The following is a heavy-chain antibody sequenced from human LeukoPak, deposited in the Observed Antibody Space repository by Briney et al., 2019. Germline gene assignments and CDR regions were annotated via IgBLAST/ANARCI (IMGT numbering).Heavy chain of an antibody. CDR1: GYSISSGYY. Sequence: SETLSLTCAVSGYSISSGYYWGWIRQPPGKGLEWIGNIFHGESSYLNPSLKSRITISVDTSKNRFSLKLGSVTAADTAVYYCARLEGSWSIDYWGQGTLATVSP. J-gene: IGHJ4*02. V-gene: IGHV4-38-2*01. CDR2: IFHGESS. D-gene: IGHD6-13*01. CDR3: ARLEGSWSIDY.